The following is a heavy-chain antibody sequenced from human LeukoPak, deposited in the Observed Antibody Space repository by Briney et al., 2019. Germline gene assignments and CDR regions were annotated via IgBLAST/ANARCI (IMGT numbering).Heavy chain of an antibody. CDR1: GFTFSSFW. V-gene: IGHV3-7*03. Sequence: GGCLRLSCAASGFTFSSFWMSWVRQAPGKGLEWVANINQDGSEKYYVDSVKGRFTISRDNAKNSLYLQMNSLRVEDTAVYYCAGGFFHFDYWGQGTLVTVSS. D-gene: IGHD3-3*01. J-gene: IGHJ4*02. CDR3: AGGFFHFDY. CDR2: INQDGSEK.